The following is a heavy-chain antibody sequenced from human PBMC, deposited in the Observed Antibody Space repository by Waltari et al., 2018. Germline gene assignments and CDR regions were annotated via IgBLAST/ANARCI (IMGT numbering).Heavy chain of an antibody. Sequence: QVQLVQSGAEVKKPGASVKVSCKASGYTFTSSAMHWVRQAPGHRLEWMGWIHAGNGNTKYSQEVQGRVTITRDTAASTAYMELSSLRSEDMAVYYCERGSVSIAAVGQSIDYWGQGTLVTVSS. J-gene: IGHJ4*02. CDR1: GYTFTSSA. D-gene: IGHD6-25*01. V-gene: IGHV1-3*03. CDR2: IHAGNGNT. CDR3: ERGSVSIAAVGQSIDY.